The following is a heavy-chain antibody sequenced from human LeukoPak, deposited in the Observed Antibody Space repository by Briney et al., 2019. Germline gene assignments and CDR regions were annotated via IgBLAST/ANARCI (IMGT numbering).Heavy chain of an antibody. Sequence: SETLSLICAVYGGSFSGYYWSWIRQPPGKGLEWIGEINHSGSTNYNPSLKSRVTISVDTSKNQFSLKLSSVTAADTAVYYCARVSCSSTSCHYYFDHWGQGTLVTVSS. CDR2: INHSGST. V-gene: IGHV4-34*01. D-gene: IGHD2-2*01. J-gene: IGHJ4*02. CDR1: GGSFSGYY. CDR3: ARVSCSSTSCHYYFDH.